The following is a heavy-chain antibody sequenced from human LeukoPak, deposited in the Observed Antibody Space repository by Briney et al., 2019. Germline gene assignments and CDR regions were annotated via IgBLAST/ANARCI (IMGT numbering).Heavy chain of an antibody. J-gene: IGHJ4*02. CDR2: ISDSAGAT. CDR1: GFSFSNCA. V-gene: IGHV3-23*01. CDR3: AKGGSTAWTAVDY. Sequence: SGGSLRLSCAASGFSFSNCAMTWVRKAPGKGLEWVSSISDSAGATYYADSVRGRFTISRDNSGSTLYLQMNSLRADDTAVYYCAKGGSTAWTAVDYWGQGTLVTVSS. D-gene: IGHD2-2*01.